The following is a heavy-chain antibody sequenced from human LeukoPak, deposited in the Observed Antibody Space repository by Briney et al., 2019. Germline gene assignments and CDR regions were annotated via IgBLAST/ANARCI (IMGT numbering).Heavy chain of an antibody. J-gene: IGHJ4*02. CDR2: FYYSGSP. Sequence: SETLSLTCTVAAASISNFYWSSVRQPPRNGLGWIGYFYYSGSPNYNPSLKSRVTISVDTSKNQFSLKLSSVTAADTAVYYWARILPWTLDYGYIDYWGQGTLVTVSS. V-gene: IGHV4-59*01. D-gene: IGHD4/OR15-4a*01. CDR1: AASISNFY. CDR3: ARILPWTLDYGYIDY.